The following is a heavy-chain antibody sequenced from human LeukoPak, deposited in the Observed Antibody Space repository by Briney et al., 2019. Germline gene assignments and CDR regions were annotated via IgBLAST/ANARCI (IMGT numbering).Heavy chain of an antibody. J-gene: IGHJ4*02. V-gene: IGHV3-7*01. CDR3: ARAMVRGVTQYYFDY. CDR2: IKQDGSEK. CDR1: GFTFSSYW. Sequence: SGGSLRLSCAASGFTFSSYWMSWVRQAPGKGLEWVANIKQDGSEKYYVDSVKGRFTISRDNAKNSLYLQMNSLRAEDTAVYYCARAMVRGVTQYYFDYWGQGTLVTVSS. D-gene: IGHD3-10*01.